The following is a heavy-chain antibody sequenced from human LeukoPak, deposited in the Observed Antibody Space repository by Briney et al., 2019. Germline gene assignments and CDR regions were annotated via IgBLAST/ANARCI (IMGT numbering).Heavy chain of an antibody. CDR3: AKYGDYRYLYGMDV. V-gene: IGHV3-7*01. CDR2: IKQDGSEK. Sequence: PGGSLRLSCAASGFTFSSYWMSWVRQAPGKGLEWVANIKQDGSEKYYVDSVKGRFTISRDNAKNSLYLQMNNLRAEDTAIYYCAKYGDYRYLYGMDVWGQGTTVTVSS. CDR1: GFTFSSYW. D-gene: IGHD4-17*01. J-gene: IGHJ6*02.